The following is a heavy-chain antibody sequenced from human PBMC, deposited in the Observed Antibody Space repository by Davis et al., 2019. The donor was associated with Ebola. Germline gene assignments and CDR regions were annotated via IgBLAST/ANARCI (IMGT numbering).Heavy chain of an antibody. Sequence: ASVKVSCKASGYTFTSYAMHWVRQAPGQRLEWMGWINAGNGNTKYSQKFQGRVTITRDTSASTAYMELSSLRSEDTAVYYCARRVGYYYDSSGYIILYYFDYWGQGTLVTVSS. CDR2: INAGNGNT. CDR3: ARRVGYYYDSSGYIILYYFDY. J-gene: IGHJ4*02. D-gene: IGHD3-22*01. V-gene: IGHV1-3*01. CDR1: GYTFTSYA.